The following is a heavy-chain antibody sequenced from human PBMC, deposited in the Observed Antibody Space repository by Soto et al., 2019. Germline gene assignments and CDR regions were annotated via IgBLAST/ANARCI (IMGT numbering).Heavy chain of an antibody. D-gene: IGHD3-22*01. CDR2: LNCSGGST. Sequence: EAQLLESGGGLVQPGGSLRLSCAASGFTFSSYAMSWVRQAPGKGLEWVSALNCSGGSTYYADSVKGRFTISSDNSNNTLDLQMNSLRAEDTAGYYCAKEFYYYDRIGYLFDYWGQGTLGPVFS. V-gene: IGHV3-23*01. J-gene: IGHJ4*02. CDR3: AKEFYYYDRIGYLFDY. CDR1: GFTFSSYA.